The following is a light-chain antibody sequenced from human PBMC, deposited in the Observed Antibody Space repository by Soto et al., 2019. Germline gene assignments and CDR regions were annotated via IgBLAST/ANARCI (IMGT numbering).Light chain of an antibody. J-gene: IGKJ1*01. CDR3: QQYGSSGT. CDR1: QSVSNNY. CDR2: GAS. Sequence: IVLTQSPGPLSLSPGERATLSCRASQSVSNNYLAWYQQKPGLAPSLLIYGASNGATGIPDRFSGSGSGTDVTLTISSLEPEDFAVYYCQQYGSSGTFGQGTKVDIK. V-gene: IGKV3-20*01.